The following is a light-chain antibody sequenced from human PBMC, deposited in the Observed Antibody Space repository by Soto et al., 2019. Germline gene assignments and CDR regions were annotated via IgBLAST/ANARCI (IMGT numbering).Light chain of an antibody. CDR2: EVS. V-gene: IGLV2-14*01. Sequence: QSALTQPASVSGSPGQSITISCTGTSSDVGGYDYVSWYQQHPGKAPKLMIYEVSNRPSGVSNRFSGSKSGNTASLTISGLQAEDEADYYCSSYTGSNTLYVFGSGTKVTVL. CDR3: SSYTGSNTLYV. CDR1: SSDVGGYDY. J-gene: IGLJ1*01.